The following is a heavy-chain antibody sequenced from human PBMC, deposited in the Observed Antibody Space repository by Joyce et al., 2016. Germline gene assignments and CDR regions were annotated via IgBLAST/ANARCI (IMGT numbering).Heavy chain of an antibody. CDR3: TRGLYVTGWSCYFDY. V-gene: IGHV3-49*03. D-gene: IGHD6-19*01. J-gene: IGHJ4*02. CDR1: GFNFGDFA. Sequence: EVQLVESGGGLVQPGRSLRLSCIGSGFNFGDFAVSWFRQAPGRGLEWVGVIRSQYYGATTELAASVRGRFTISRDDSKSVVYLQMNSLEAEDTAVYYCTRGLYVTGWSCYFDYWGQGTLVPVSS. CDR2: IRSQYYGATT.